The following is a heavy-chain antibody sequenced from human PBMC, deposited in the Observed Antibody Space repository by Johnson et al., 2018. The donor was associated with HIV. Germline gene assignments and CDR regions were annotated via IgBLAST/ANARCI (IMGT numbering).Heavy chain of an antibody. J-gene: IGHJ3*02. CDR1: GFSVSNNY. CDR2: INWNGGST. D-gene: IGHD1-26*01. V-gene: IGHV3-20*04. CDR3: AREGVWVKAFDI. Sequence: VQLVESGGGLIQPGGSLRLSCAVSGFSVSNNYMSWVRQAPGKGLEWVSGINWNGGSTGYADSVKGRFTISRDTAKNSLYLQMNSLRAEDTAVYYCAREGVWVKAFDIWGQGTMVTVSS.